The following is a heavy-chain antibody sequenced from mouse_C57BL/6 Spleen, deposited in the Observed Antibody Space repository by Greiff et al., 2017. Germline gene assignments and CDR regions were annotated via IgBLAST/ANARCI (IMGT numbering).Heavy chain of an antibody. D-gene: IGHD3-2*02. CDR2: FYPGGGSI. V-gene: IGHV1-62-2*01. CDR3: ARHEGDSSGYEY. Sequence: VQLLQSGAELVKPGASVKLSCTASGYTFTEYTIHWVKQRSGQGLEWIGRFYPGGGSIKYNEKFKDKATLTADKSSSTVYMELSRLTSEDSAVYFCARHEGDSSGYEYWGQGTTLTVSS. J-gene: IGHJ2*01. CDR1: GYTFTEYT.